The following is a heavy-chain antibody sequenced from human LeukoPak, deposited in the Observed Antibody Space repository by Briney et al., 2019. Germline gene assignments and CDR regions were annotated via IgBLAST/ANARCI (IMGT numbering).Heavy chain of an antibody. J-gene: IGHJ4*02. CDR1: GFTFSSYW. V-gene: IGHV3-7*01. CDR2: IKQDGSEK. CDR3: AREGLEYSYGESFFGY. D-gene: IGHD5-18*01. Sequence: PGGSLRLSCAASGFTFSSYWMSWVRQAPGKGLEWVANIKQDGSEKYYVDSVKGRFTISRDNAKNSLYLQMNSLRAEDTAVYYCAREGLEYSYGESFFGYWGQGTLVTVSS.